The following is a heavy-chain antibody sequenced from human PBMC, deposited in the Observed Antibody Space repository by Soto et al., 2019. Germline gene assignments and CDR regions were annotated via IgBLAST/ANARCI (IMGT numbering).Heavy chain of an antibody. CDR2: IKQDGSEK. CDR1: GFTFSSYW. Sequence: EVQLVESGGGLVQPGGSLRLSCAASGFTFSSYWMTWVRQAPGKGLEWVANIKQDGSEKYYVDSVKGRFTISRDNAKISLYLQMNSLRAEDTAVYYCAREDNWNYCDYWGQGTLVTVSS. CDR3: AREDNWNYCDY. D-gene: IGHD1-7*01. V-gene: IGHV3-7*04. J-gene: IGHJ4*02.